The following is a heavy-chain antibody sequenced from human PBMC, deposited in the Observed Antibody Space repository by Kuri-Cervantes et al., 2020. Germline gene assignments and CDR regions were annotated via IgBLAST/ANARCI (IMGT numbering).Heavy chain of an antibody. J-gene: IGHJ6*02. V-gene: IGHV3-23*01. Sequence: GESLKISCAASGFIVSSYAMSWVRQGPGKGLEWVSSISDSGKTYYADSMKGRFTISRDNSKNTLYLQMNGLRVEDTAVYYCARDIFGTYYYGMDVWGQGTTVTVSS. CDR2: ISDSGKT. CDR1: GFIVSSYA. D-gene: IGHD3-3*01. CDR3: ARDIFGTYYYGMDV.